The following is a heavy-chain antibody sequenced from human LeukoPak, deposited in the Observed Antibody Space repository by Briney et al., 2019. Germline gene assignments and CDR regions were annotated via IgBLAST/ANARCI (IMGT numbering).Heavy chain of an antibody. CDR2: IYYSGST. Sequence: PSQTLSLTCTVSGGSISSGGYYWSWIRQHPGRGLEWIGYIYYSGSTYYNPSLKSQVTISVDTSKNQFSLKLSSVTAADTAVYHCASGNPAAAYYFDYWGQGTLVTVSS. CDR3: ASGNPAAAYYFDY. V-gene: IGHV4-31*01. D-gene: IGHD6-13*01. CDR1: GGSISSGGYY. J-gene: IGHJ4*02.